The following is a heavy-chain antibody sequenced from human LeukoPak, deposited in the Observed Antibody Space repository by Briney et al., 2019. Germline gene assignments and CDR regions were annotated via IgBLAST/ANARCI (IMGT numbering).Heavy chain of an antibody. J-gene: IGHJ4*02. CDR3: AILGYCSGGSCYHAIYFDY. CDR1: GVTFSDYA. D-gene: IGHD2-15*01. CDR2: TSGRGDST. V-gene: IGHV3-23*01. Sequence: GGSLRLSCAASGVTFSDYAMSWVRQAPGKGLEWVSDTSGRGDSTYYGDSVKGRFTISRDKSKNTVYLQMNSLRAEDTAVYYCAILGYCSGGSCYHAIYFDYWGQGTLVTVSS.